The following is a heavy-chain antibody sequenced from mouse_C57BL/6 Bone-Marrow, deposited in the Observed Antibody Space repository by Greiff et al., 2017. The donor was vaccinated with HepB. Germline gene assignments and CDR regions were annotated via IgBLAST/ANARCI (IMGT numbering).Heavy chain of an antibody. Sequence: EVKLVESGGDLVKPGGPLKLSCAASGFTFSSYGMSWVRQTPDKRLEWVATISSGGSYTYYPDSVKGRFTISRDNAKNTLYLQMSSLKSEDTAMYYCARHYGSSYGYFDYWGQGTTLTVSS. D-gene: IGHD1-1*01. V-gene: IGHV5-6*01. CDR1: GFTFSSYG. CDR2: ISSGGSYT. CDR3: ARHYGSSYGYFDY. J-gene: IGHJ2*01.